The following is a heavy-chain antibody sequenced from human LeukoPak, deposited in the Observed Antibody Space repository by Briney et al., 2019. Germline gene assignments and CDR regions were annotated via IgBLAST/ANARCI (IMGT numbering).Heavy chain of an antibody. J-gene: IGHJ4*02. CDR2: IYYSGTT. CDR1: GGSISTTSYY. D-gene: IGHD6-19*01. Sequence: SETLSLTCTVSGGSISTTSYYWGWIRQPPGKGLEWIGSIYYSGTTYYNPSLKSRVAVSADRSKNQFSLNLNSVTAADTAVYYCARDGDSSGWTRSDYWGQGTLVTVSS. V-gene: IGHV4-39*07. CDR3: ARDGDSSGWTRSDY.